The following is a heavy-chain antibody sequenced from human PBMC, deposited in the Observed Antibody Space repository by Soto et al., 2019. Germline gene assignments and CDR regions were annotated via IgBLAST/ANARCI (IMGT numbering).Heavy chain of an antibody. V-gene: IGHV3-53*01. J-gene: IGHJ5*02. D-gene: IGHD4-17*01. CDR1: GFTVSRDY. Sequence: EVQLVESGGGLIQPGGSLRLSCAASGFTVSRDYMSWVRQAPGKGLEWVSGIYTGGSTYYADSVKGRFTFSRANSKNTLYLQMNSLRAEDTAVYYCARAYGGNPALFDPWGQGTLVTVSS. CDR2: IYTGGST. CDR3: ARAYGGNPALFDP.